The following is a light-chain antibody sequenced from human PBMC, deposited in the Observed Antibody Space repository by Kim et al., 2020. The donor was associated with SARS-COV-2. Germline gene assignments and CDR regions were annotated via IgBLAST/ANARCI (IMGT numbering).Light chain of an antibody. V-gene: IGKV1-12*01. Sequence: ASVGDRINITCRASQGISTSLGWYQQTAGRAPKLLIYGASTLQSGVPSRFSGGGSGRDFTLTISNLQPEDFATYYCQQANIFPLTFGGGTKVDIK. CDR2: GAS. J-gene: IGKJ4*01. CDR3: QQANIFPLT. CDR1: QGISTS.